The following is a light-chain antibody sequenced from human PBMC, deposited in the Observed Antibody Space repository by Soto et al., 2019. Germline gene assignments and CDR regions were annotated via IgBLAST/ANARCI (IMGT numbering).Light chain of an antibody. CDR3: QQYNSYHPT. V-gene: IGKV1D-16*01. CDR2: AAS. J-gene: IGKJ2*01. CDR1: QAIGIW. Sequence: DIQMTQSPSSLSASVGDRVTITCRASQAIGIWLAWFQQKPEKAPKSLIYAASTLQSGVPSRFSCSRSGTDFTLTISNLQPEDFAAYYCQQYNSYHPTFGQGTKLEIK.